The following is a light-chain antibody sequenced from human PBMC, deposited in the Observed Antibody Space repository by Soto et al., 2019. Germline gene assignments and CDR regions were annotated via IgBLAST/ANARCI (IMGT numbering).Light chain of an antibody. V-gene: IGKV3-11*01. J-gene: IGKJ4*01. CDR2: DAS. Sequence: EIVLTQSPATLSLSPGETATLSCRASQSVSSSLAWYQQKPGQTPRLLIYDASNRATGIPARFSGSGSGTDFTLTVSSLEPEDFAVYYCQQRISWPLTFGGGTKVEIK. CDR3: QQRISWPLT. CDR1: QSVSSS.